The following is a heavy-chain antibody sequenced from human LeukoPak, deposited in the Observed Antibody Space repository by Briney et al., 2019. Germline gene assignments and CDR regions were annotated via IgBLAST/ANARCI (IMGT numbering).Heavy chain of an antibody. CDR3: ARGGGYSYGLYYYYYYYMDV. Sequence: ASVKVSCKASGYTFTSYDINWVRQATGQGLEWMGWMNPNSGNTGYAQKFQGRVTITRNTSISTAYMELSSLRSEDTAVYYCARGGGYSYGLYYYYYYYMDVWGIGTTVTVSS. CDR1: GYTFTSYD. D-gene: IGHD5-18*01. V-gene: IGHV1-8*03. J-gene: IGHJ6*03. CDR2: MNPNSGNT.